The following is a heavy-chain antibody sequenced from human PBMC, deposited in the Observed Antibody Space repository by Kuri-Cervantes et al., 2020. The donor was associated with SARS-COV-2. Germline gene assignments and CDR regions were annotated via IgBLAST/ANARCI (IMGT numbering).Heavy chain of an antibody. J-gene: IGHJ4*02. CDR3: ARDKSTAAAGYFDY. Sequence: SVKVSCKASGGTFSSYAISWVRQAPGQGLEWMGGIIPILGIANYAQKFQGRVTITADKSTSTAYMELSSLRSDDTAVYYCARDKSTAAAGYFDYWGQGTLVAVS. D-gene: IGHD6-13*01. V-gene: IGHV1-69*10. CDR1: GGTFSSYA. CDR2: IIPILGIA.